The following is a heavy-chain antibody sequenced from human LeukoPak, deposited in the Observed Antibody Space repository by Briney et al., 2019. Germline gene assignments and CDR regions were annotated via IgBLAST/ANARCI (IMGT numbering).Heavy chain of an antibody. Sequence: KPGGSLRLSCAASGFTFSSYNLNWVRQAPGKGLEWVSSISSSSSYIYYAHSLKGRFTISRDNAKNTLYLQMNSLRAEDTGVYYCARGNWGSHFDFWGQGTLVTVSS. J-gene: IGHJ4*02. CDR3: ARGNWGSHFDF. D-gene: IGHD7-27*01. CDR1: GFTFSSYN. CDR2: ISSSSSYI. V-gene: IGHV3-21*01.